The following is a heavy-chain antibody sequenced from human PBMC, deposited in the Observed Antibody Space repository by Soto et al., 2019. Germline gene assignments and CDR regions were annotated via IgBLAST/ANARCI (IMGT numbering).Heavy chain of an antibody. D-gene: IGHD6-19*01. CDR1: GFTFDDYA. Sequence: SCAASGFTFDDYAMPWVRQAPGKGLEWVSGISRNSGSIGYADSVKGRFTISRDNAKNSLYLQMNSLRAEDTALYYCAKDPVRYSSGYNWFDPWGQGILVTVSS. V-gene: IGHV3-9*01. J-gene: IGHJ5*02. CDR2: ISRNSGSI. CDR3: AKDPVRYSSGYNWFDP.